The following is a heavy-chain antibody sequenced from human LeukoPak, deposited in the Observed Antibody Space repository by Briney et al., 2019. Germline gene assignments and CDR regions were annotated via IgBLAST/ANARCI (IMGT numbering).Heavy chain of an antibody. CDR3: ARDLRSSGVAFDI. D-gene: IGHD2-15*01. CDR1: GYTFTGYY. Sequence: SVKVSCKASGYTFTGYYMHWVRQAPGQGLEWMGGIIPIFGTANYAQKFQGRVTITADESTSTAYMELSSLRSEDTAVYYCARDLRSSGVAFDIWGQGTMVTVSS. CDR2: IIPIFGTA. V-gene: IGHV1-69*13. J-gene: IGHJ3*02.